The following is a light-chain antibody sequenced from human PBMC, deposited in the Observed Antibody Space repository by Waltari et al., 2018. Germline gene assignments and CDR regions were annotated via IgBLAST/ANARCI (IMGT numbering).Light chain of an antibody. Sequence: VVLTQSPVTLSLSPGETATLSCRASQTIGTYLAWYQHKLGQSPRLLIYDASTRATGIPARFSSSGSGTDFTLTISGLEAEDSAFYYCQQRYNWPPLTFGGGTKVQTK. CDR1: QTIGTY. V-gene: IGKV3-11*01. CDR3: QQRYNWPPLT. J-gene: IGKJ4*01. CDR2: DAS.